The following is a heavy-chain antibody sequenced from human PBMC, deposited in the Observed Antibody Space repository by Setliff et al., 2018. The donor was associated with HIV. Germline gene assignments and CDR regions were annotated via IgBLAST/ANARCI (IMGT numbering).Heavy chain of an antibody. Sequence: GESLRLSCSTSGYTFDDFGMSWVRQVPGKGLEWVAGINWSGANTGYADSVRGRFFISRDNAKSSLYLQMNSLGAEDTALYYCVRDPSGSYFDFWGPGTLVTVSS. V-gene: IGHV3-20*04. D-gene: IGHD1-26*01. CDR3: VRDPSGSYFDF. CDR1: GYTFDDFG. J-gene: IGHJ4*02. CDR2: INWSGANT.